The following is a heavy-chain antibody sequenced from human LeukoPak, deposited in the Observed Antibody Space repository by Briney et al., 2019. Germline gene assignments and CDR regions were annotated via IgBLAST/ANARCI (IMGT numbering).Heavy chain of an antibody. D-gene: IGHD2-15*01. J-gene: IGHJ1*01. CDR3: ARVLGYCSGGGCSEYFQH. V-gene: IGHV3-7*05. CDR2: IKHDGSEK. Sequence: GGSLRLSCEASGFTFGTYWMSWVRQAPGKGLEWVANIKHDGSEKYYVDSVRGRFSISRDNDKNSLYLQMNSLRAEDTAVYYCARVLGYCSGGGCSEYFQHWGQGTLVTVSS. CDR1: GFTFGTYW.